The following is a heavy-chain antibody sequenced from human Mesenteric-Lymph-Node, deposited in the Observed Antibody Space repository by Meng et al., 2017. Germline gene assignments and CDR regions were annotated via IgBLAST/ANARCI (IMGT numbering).Heavy chain of an antibody. CDR2: IKQDGSEK. CDR3: ARASGYSYGYPFDY. J-gene: IGHJ4*02. Sequence: GESLKISCAASGFTFSSYWMSWVRQAPGKGLEWVANIKQDGSEKYYVDSVKGRFTISRDNAKNSLYLQMNSLRAEDTALYYCARASGYSYGYPFDYWGQGTLVTVSS. CDR1: GFTFSSYW. D-gene: IGHD5-18*01. V-gene: IGHV3-7*01.